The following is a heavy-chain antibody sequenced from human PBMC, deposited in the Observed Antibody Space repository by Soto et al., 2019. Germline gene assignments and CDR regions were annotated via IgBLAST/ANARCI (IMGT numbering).Heavy chain of an antibody. J-gene: IGHJ6*04. Sequence: EVQLVESGGGLVQPGGSLRLSCAASGFTLSGRSMHWVRQAPGKGLVWVSGIDNAGTDSTYADSVKGRFTSSRDNAKNMLYLQMNSLRVEDTPVCYCARGWFGPDVWGKGTTVSVSS. CDR3: ARGWFGPDV. D-gene: IGHD3-10*01. V-gene: IGHV3-74*03. CDR2: IDNAGTDS. CDR1: GFTLSGRS.